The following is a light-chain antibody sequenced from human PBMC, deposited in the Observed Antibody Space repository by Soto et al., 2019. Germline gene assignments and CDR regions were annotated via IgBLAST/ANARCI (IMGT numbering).Light chain of an antibody. CDR3: QQLNTYPLT. J-gene: IGKJ4*01. CDR1: QGIYSF. CDR2: AAS. V-gene: IGKV1-9*01. Sequence: LTHTASSLSASVPDRVTITCRASQGIYSFLAWYQQKPGKAPRLLIYAASTLQSGVPSRFSGSGSGTDCTLTISSLQPEDVAIYYCQQLNTYPLTFCGGTKVDIK.